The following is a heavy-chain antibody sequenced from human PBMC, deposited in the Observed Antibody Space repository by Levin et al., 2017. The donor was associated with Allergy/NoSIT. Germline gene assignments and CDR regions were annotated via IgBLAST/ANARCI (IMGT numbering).Heavy chain of an antibody. J-gene: IGHJ3*02. D-gene: IGHD1-26*01. CDR1: GFTFSSYS. CDR2: ISSSSSYI. CDR3: ARGHSGSYWGDAFDI. Sequence: GGSLRLSCAASGFTFSSYSMNWVRQAPGKGLEWVSSISSSSSYIYYADSVKGRFTISRDNAKNSLYLQMNSLRAEDTAVYYCARGHSGSYWGDAFDIWGQGTMVTVSS. V-gene: IGHV3-21*01.